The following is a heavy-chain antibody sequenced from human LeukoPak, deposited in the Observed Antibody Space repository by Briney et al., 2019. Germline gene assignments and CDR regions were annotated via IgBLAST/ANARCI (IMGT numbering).Heavy chain of an antibody. J-gene: IGHJ5*02. Sequence: SETLSLTCTVSGYSISSGYYWGWIRQPPGKGLEWIGSIYHSGSTYYNPSLKSRVTISVDTSKNQFSLKLSSVTAADTAVYYCARRSMVRGVISRFDPWGQGTLVTVSS. CDR1: GYSISSGYY. CDR2: IYHSGST. V-gene: IGHV4-38-2*02. CDR3: ARRSMVRGVISRFDP. D-gene: IGHD3-10*01.